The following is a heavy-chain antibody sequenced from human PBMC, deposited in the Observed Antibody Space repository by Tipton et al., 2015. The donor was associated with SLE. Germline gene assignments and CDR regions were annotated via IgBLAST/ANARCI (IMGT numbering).Heavy chain of an antibody. Sequence: SLRLSCAASGFTFSSYSMNWVRQAPGKGLEWVAFIRYDGSNKYYADSVKGRFTISRDNSKNTLYLQMNSLRAEDTAVYYCAKAGIAVAGTGYWGQGTLVTVSS. V-gene: IGHV3-30*02. D-gene: IGHD6-19*01. CDR3: AKAGIAVAGTGY. CDR2: IRYDGSNK. J-gene: IGHJ4*02. CDR1: GFTFSSYS.